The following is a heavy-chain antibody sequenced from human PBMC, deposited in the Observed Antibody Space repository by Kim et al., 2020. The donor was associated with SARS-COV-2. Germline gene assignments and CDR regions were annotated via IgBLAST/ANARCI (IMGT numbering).Heavy chain of an antibody. V-gene: IGHV4-59*13. J-gene: IGHJ4*02. CDR3: AREGYSGYETIDY. Sequence: SETLSLTCTVSGGSISSYYWSWIRQPPGKGLEWIGCIYYSGSTNYNPSLKSRVTISVDTSKNQFSLKLSSVTAADTAVYYCAREGYSGYETIDYWGQGTLVTVSS. CDR1: GGSISSYY. CDR2: IYYSGST. D-gene: IGHD5-12*01.